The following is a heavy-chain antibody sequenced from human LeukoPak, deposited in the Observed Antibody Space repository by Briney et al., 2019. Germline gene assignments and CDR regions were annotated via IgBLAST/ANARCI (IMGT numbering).Heavy chain of an antibody. CDR2: ISGSGGST. CDR3: ARLEALLVVVVAAGDY. J-gene: IGHJ4*02. V-gene: IGHV3-23*01. Sequence: GGSLRLSCAASGFTFSSYAMSWVRQAPGKGLEWVSAISGSGGSTYYADSVKGRFTISRDNSKNTLYLQMNSLRAEDTAVYCARLEALLVVVVAAGDYWGQGTLVTVSS. CDR1: GFTFSSYA. D-gene: IGHD2-15*01.